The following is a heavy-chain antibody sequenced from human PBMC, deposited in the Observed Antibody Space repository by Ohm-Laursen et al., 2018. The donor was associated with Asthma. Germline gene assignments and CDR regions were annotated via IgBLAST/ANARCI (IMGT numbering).Heavy chain of an antibody. D-gene: IGHD2-2*01. Sequence: GASVKVSYKASGGTFSSYAISWVRQAPGQGLEWLGGINSVFGTSTYAQKFHDRFTITADESTSTVYMTLSSLTSEDTAVYYCARKAGSCISRTCYSLDFWGQGTLVTVSS. CDR3: ARKAGSCISRTCYSLDF. CDR2: INSVFGTS. V-gene: IGHV1-69*13. J-gene: IGHJ4*02. CDR1: GGTFSSYA.